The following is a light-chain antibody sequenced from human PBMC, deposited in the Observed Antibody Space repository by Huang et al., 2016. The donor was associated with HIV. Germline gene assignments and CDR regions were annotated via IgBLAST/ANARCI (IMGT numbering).Light chain of an antibody. Sequence: EIVMTQSPVTLSVSPGESATLSCRASQNVSTNLAWYQHKPGRAPRLLIYSASTRANSVPARFSASGSGTEFTLTVGGLRSDDFAVYYCQHYDNWAPATFGQGTKLEFK. CDR2: SAS. J-gene: IGKJ1*01. CDR3: QHYDNWAPAT. CDR1: QNVSTN. V-gene: IGKV3-15*01.